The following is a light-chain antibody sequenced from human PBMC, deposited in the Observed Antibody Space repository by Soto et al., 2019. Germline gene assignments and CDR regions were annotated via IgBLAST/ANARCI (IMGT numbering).Light chain of an antibody. Sequence: DIQMTQSPSTLSASVGDRVTITCRASQSISTWLAWYLQKPGKAPKLLIYKASSLEGGVPSRFSGSGSGTEFNITVSSLRPDDFATYYCQQYNTYPLTFGGGTTVEIK. CDR2: KAS. J-gene: IGKJ4*01. CDR1: QSISTW. V-gene: IGKV1-5*03. CDR3: QQYNTYPLT.